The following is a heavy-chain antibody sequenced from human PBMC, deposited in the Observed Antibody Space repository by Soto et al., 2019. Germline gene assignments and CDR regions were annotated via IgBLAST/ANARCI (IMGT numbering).Heavy chain of an antibody. Sequence: ASVKVSCKTSGYTFTVYYMHWVRQATGQGLEWMGWINPNSGGTNYAQKFQGWVTMTRDTSISTAYMELSRLRSDDTAVSYCARTGTGAYYYYGMDVWGQGTTVTVSS. CDR1: GYTFTVYY. D-gene: IGHD1-1*01. J-gene: IGHJ6*02. CDR3: ARTGTGAYYYYGMDV. CDR2: INPNSGGT. V-gene: IGHV1-2*04.